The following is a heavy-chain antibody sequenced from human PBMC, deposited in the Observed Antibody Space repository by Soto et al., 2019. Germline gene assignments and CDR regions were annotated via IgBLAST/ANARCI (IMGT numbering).Heavy chain of an antibody. CDR1: DGSISSWGYY. V-gene: IGHV4-31*11. CDR3: ARSGYSYGPNPPLY. D-gene: IGHD5-18*01. CDR2: IYYSGST. Sequence: SETLSLTCAVSDGSISSWGYYWSWIRQHPGKGLEWIGYIYYSGSTYYNPSLKSRVTISVDTSKNQFSLKLSSVTAADTAVYYCARSGYSYGPNPPLYWGQGTLVTVSS. J-gene: IGHJ4*02.